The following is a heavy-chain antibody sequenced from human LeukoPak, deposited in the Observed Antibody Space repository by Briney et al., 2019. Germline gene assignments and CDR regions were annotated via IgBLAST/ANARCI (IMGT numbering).Heavy chain of an antibody. D-gene: IGHD3-22*01. CDR2: ISYDGSEK. V-gene: IGHV3-30*03. CDR3: AREGSSGYYPY. J-gene: IGHJ4*02. CDR1: GFTFSSYA. Sequence: QAGGSLRLSCVASGFTFSSYAMNWVRQAPGKGLEWVAVISYDGSEKHYADPVKGRFTISRDNSKNTLYLQMNSLRAEDTAVYYCAREGSSGYYPYWGQGILVTVSS.